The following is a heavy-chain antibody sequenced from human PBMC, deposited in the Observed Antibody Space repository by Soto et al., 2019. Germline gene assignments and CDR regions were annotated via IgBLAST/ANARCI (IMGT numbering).Heavy chain of an antibody. V-gene: IGHV4-31*03. J-gene: IGHJ6*03. Sequence: SETLSLTCTVSGGSISSGGYYWSWIRQHPGKGLEWIGYIYYSGSTYYNPSLKSRVTISVDTSKNQFSLKLSSVTAADTAVYYCARGELVYSSSSYYHYMDVWGKGTTVTVSS. CDR3: ARGELVYSSSSYYHYMDV. D-gene: IGHD6-6*01. CDR1: GGSISSGGYY. CDR2: IYYSGST.